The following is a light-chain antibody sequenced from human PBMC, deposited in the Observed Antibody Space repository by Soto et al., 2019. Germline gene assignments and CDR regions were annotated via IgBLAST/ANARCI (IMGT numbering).Light chain of an antibody. J-gene: IGKJ4*01. V-gene: IGKV3-15*01. Sequence: EILMTQSPATLSVSPGERATLSCRASQSVSSYLAWYQQKPGQAPRLLIYGAFTRATGIPARFSGSGSGTEFTLTISSLQSEDFAVYYGQQYNNWPPLTFRRGTKVEIK. CDR1: QSVSSY. CDR2: GAF. CDR3: QQYNNWPPLT.